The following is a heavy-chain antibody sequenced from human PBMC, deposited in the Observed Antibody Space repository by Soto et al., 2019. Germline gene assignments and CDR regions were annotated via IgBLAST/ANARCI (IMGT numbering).Heavy chain of an antibody. CDR1: GGSISSGTYS. V-gene: IGHV4-30-2*01. Sequence: QLQLQESGAGLVKPSQTLSLTCAVSGGSISSGTYSWNWIRQPPGKGLEWIGYIYHSGSFYYNPSLKSRVTISLDRSNNQFSLNLDSATAADTAVYYCARASGYCSGGTCFPFDYWGRGTLVTVSS. CDR3: ARASGYCSGGTCFPFDY. J-gene: IGHJ4*01. D-gene: IGHD2-15*01. CDR2: IYHSGSF.